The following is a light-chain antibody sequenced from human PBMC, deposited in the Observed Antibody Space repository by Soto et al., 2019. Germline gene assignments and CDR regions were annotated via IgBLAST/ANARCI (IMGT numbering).Light chain of an antibody. CDR1: SSDVGTYDL. CDR2: EVS. J-gene: IGLJ1*01. Sequence: QSVLTQPASVSGCPGQSITISCTGASSDVGTYDLVSWYQQHPGKAPKLMIYEVSKRPSGVSNRFSGSKSGNTASLTISGLQAEDEADYHCCSYAVSSTYVFGTGTKVPVL. V-gene: IGLV2-23*02. CDR3: CSYAVSSTYV.